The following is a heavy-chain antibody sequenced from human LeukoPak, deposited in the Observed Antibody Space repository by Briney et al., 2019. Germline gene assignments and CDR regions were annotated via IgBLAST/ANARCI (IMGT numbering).Heavy chain of an antibody. CDR1: GGTFSSYA. D-gene: IGHD3-3*01. CDR3: ARDPVAENYDFWSGYAHFDY. Sequence: ASVKVSCKASGGTFSSYAISWVRQAPGQGLEWMGGIIPIFGTANYAQKFQGRVTITTDESTSTAYMELSSLRSEDTAVYYCARDPVAENYDFWSGYAHFDYWGQGTLVTVSS. V-gene: IGHV1-69*05. J-gene: IGHJ4*02. CDR2: IIPIFGTA.